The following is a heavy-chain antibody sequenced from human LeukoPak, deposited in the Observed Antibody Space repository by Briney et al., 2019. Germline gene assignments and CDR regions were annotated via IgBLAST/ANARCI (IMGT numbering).Heavy chain of an antibody. D-gene: IGHD1-26*01. J-gene: IGHJ4*02. CDR3: ARLGSYHDF. Sequence: KPSETLSLTCTVSGASISNYYWSWIRQTPEKGLEWMGHIHSSGGSSYYPSLKSRHTLSIDTSRNQLSLKLPSVTAADTAVYFCARLGSYHDFWGQGALVTVSS. CDR2: IHSSGGS. V-gene: IGHV4-4*09. CDR1: GASISNYY.